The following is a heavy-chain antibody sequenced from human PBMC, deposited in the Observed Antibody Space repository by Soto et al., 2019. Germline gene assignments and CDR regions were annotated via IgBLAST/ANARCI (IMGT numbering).Heavy chain of an antibody. D-gene: IGHD5-12*01. CDR3: AHRGEVATIISDAFDI. J-gene: IGHJ3*02. CDR1: GISLSTDAVG. V-gene: IGHV2-5*02. CDR2: IYWDDDK. Sequence: QITLKESGPTLVKPTQTLTLTCTFSGISLSTDAVGVAWIRQPPGKALEWLALIYWDDDKRYSPSLKSRLTIIKDTSKNQVVLTMTNMDPVDTATYYCAHRGEVATIISDAFDIWGPGKAVTVSS.